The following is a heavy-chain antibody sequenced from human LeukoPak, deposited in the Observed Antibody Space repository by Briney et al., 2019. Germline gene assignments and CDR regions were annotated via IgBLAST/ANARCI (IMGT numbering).Heavy chain of an antibody. J-gene: IGHJ4*02. Sequence: GRSLRLSCAASGFTFSSYGMHWVRQAPGKGLEWVAGVWSDGSDKYYADSVKGRFTISRDNSKNSLYLQMNSLRDEDTAVYYCASLIGIDYWGQGTLVTVSS. CDR1: GFTFSSYG. CDR3: ASLIGIDY. V-gene: IGHV3-33*03. D-gene: IGHD2-21*01. CDR2: VWSDGSDK.